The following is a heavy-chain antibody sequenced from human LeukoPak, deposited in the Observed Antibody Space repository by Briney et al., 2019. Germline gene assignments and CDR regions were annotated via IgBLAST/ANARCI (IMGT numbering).Heavy chain of an antibody. J-gene: IGHJ6*02. CDR2: ISGSGGST. Sequence: GGSLRLSCAASGFTFSSYAMSWVRQAPGEGLEWVSAISGSGGSTYYADSVKGLFTISRDNSKSTLYLQMNSLRAEDTAVYHCAKTLRDLEWLTGELDVWGQGTAVTVSS. V-gene: IGHV3-23*01. CDR1: GFTFSSYA. D-gene: IGHD3-3*01. CDR3: AKTLRDLEWLTGELDV.